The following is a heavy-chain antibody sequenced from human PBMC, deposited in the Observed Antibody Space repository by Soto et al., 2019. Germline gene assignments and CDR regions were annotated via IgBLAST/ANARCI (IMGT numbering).Heavy chain of an antibody. CDR3: AKTASMTIRDGFDH. J-gene: IGHJ4*02. V-gene: IGHV3-23*01. CDR1: GFTFSSYA. CDR2: ISGSGSNP. D-gene: IGHD2-21*02. Sequence: EVQVLESGGGLVQPGGSLRLSCAASGFTFSSYAMRWVRQAPVQGLEWVSAISGSGSNPYYADSVKGRFTISRDNTKNELYLQMTSMRAEDTALYYWAKTASMTIRDGFDHWGQGNLVTVSS.